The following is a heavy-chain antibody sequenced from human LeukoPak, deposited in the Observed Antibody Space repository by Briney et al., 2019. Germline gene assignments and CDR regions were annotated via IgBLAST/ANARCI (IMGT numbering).Heavy chain of an antibody. CDR1: GGSISSYY. Sequence: SETLSLTCTVSGGSISSYYWSWIRQPPGKGLEWIGYIYYSGSTNYNPSLKSRVTISVDTSKNQFSLKLSSVTAADTAVYYCAATYYYDSSGYYGGYYYYYMDVWGKGTTVTVSS. CDR3: AATYYYDSSGYYGGYYYYYMDV. J-gene: IGHJ6*03. CDR2: IYYSGST. D-gene: IGHD3-22*01. V-gene: IGHV4-59*01.